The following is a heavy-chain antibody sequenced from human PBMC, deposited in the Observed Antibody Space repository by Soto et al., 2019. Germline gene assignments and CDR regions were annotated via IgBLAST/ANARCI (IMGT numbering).Heavy chain of an antibody. CDR2: INWNGGNA. V-gene: IGHV3-20*04. Sequence: GGSLRLSCAASGFTFDDYGMSWVRQAPGKGLEWVSGINWNGGNAGYGDSVKGRFTISRDNAKNSLFLQMNSLRAEDTALYYCARADYGDPLYFDYWGQGTLVTVSS. D-gene: IGHD4-17*01. CDR1: GFTFDDYG. J-gene: IGHJ4*02. CDR3: ARADYGDPLYFDY.